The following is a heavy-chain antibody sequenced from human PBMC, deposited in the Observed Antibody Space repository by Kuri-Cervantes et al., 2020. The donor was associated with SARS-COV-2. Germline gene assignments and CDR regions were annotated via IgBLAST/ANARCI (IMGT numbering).Heavy chain of an antibody. CDR3: ARERYYSGHYGMDV. CDR1: GFTFSDYS. CDR2: IGSSSSII. J-gene: IGHJ6*02. D-gene: IGHD3-10*01. Sequence: GGSLRLSCAASGFTFSDYSMNWVRQAPGKGLECVSYIGSSSSIIYYADSMKGRFTISRDNAKNSLSLQMNSLRAEDTAVYYCARERYYSGHYGMDVWGQGTTVTVSS. V-gene: IGHV3-48*01.